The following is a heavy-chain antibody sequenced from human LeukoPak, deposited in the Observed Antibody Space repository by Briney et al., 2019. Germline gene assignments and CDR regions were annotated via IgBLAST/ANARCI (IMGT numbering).Heavy chain of an antibody. V-gene: IGHV4-59*01. D-gene: IGHD6-13*01. Sequence: SETLSLTCTVSGGSISGYYWSWIRQPPGKTLEWIRYIFYTGNTNYNPSLRSRVTISVDTSKNQFSLRVSSVTAADTAVYYCARVEYDGIAAAGSLDYWGQGTLVTVSS. CDR2: IFYTGNT. CDR1: GGSISGYY. J-gene: IGHJ4*02. CDR3: ARVEYDGIAAAGSLDY.